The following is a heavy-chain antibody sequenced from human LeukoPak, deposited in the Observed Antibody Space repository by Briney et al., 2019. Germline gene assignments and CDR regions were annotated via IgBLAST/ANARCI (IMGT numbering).Heavy chain of an antibody. Sequence: GSLRLSCAASGFTFSGYSIYWVRQAPGKGLEWVSFISGSGTNIHYADSVKGRFTVSRDNAKNSLYLQLNSLRDEDTAVYYCARGRGIVVIHYFDYWGQGTLVTVSS. J-gene: IGHJ4*02. CDR1: GFTFSGYS. CDR2: ISGSGTNI. D-gene: IGHD3-22*01. V-gene: IGHV3-48*02. CDR3: ARGRGIVVIHYFDY.